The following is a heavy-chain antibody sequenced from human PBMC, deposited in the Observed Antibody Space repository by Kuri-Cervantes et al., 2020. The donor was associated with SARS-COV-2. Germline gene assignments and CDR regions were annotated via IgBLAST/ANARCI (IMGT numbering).Heavy chain of an antibody. Sequence: SVKVSCKASGGTFSSYALSWVRQAPGQGHGWMGGIIPIIGTPNYAQKFQGRVTMTEDTSTDTAYMELSSLRSEDTAVYYCATGFPIFGVVTIDYWGQGTLVTISS. CDR2: IIPIIGTP. CDR1: GGTFSSYA. V-gene: IGHV1-69*06. D-gene: IGHD3-3*01. J-gene: IGHJ4*02. CDR3: ATGFPIFGVVTIDY.